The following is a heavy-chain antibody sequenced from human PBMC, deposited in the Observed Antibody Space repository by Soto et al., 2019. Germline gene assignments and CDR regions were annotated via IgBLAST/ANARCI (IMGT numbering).Heavy chain of an antibody. CDR1: GGSTSSNNW. CDR2: KSHSGST. Sequence: SETLSLTCAVSGGSTSSNNWWSWVRQPPGKGLEWIGEKSHSGSTNYNSSLKSRVTISIDKSKNQFSLRLISLTAADTAVYYCARISTTVGRFDPWGKGILVTLAS. CDR3: ARISTTVGRFDP. J-gene: IGHJ5*02. V-gene: IGHV4-4*02. D-gene: IGHD4-17*01.